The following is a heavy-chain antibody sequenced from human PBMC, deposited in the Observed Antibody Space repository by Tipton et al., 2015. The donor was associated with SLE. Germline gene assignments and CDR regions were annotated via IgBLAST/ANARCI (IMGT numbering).Heavy chain of an antibody. CDR2: MSHSETT. CDR1: GYSISHGYY. Sequence: TLSLTCAVSGYSISHGYYWAWIRQPPGKGREWIGSMSHSETTYYAASLNSRVTISVDTSKNHFSLKLSSVTAADTAVYYCARGRTTGYLDYWGQGMVVTVSS. D-gene: IGHD1-1*01. J-gene: IGHJ4*02. CDR3: ARGRTTGYLDY. V-gene: IGHV4-38-2*01.